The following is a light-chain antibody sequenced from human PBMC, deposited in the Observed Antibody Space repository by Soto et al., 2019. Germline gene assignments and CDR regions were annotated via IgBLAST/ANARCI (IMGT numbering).Light chain of an antibody. CDR3: QQHSNWPPPT. V-gene: IGKV3-15*01. CDR1: QSVSSS. Sequence: EIVMTQSPATLSVSPGDRATLSCRASQSVSSSLAWYHQIPGQAPRLLIYDASTRATGVPARFGGSGSGTEFTLTISSRLSLDFAVDYCQQHSNWPPPTFGGGTKVELK. J-gene: IGKJ4*01. CDR2: DAS.